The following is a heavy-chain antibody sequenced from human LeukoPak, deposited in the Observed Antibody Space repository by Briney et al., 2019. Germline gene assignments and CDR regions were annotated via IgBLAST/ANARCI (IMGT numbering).Heavy chain of an antibody. D-gene: IGHD1-26*01. Sequence: PGGSLRLSCAASRFTFSSYSMNWVRQAPGKGLEWVSYISSSSSTIYYADSVKGRFTISRDNAKNSLYLQMNSLRAEDTAVYYCAREVGASEFDYWGQGTLVTVSS. CDR3: AREVGASEFDY. V-gene: IGHV3-48*04. CDR2: ISSSSSTI. J-gene: IGHJ4*02. CDR1: RFTFSSYS.